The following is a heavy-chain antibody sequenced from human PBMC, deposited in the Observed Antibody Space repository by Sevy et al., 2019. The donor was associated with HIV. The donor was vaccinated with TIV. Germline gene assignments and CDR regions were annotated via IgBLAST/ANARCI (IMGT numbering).Heavy chain of an antibody. CDR3: ARDGGDGYKHYYYGMDV. D-gene: IGHD2-21*01. Sequence: GGSLRLSFAASGFTVSSNYLSGFRRAPGKGLEWVSVFYSGGSTYYADSVKGRFTISGDNSKNTLYLQMNSLRAEDTAVYYCARDGGDGYKHYYYGMDVWGQGTTVTVSS. CDR1: GFTVSSNY. CDR2: FYSGGST. J-gene: IGHJ6*02. V-gene: IGHV3-53*01.